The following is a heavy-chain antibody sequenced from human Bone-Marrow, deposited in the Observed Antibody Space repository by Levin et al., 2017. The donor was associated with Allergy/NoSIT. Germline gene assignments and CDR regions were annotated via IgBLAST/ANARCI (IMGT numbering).Heavy chain of an antibody. CDR2: IYYVGNT. D-gene: IGHD3-10*01. Sequence: SETLSLTCSVSGNSITSDNYYWSWIRQRPGKGLEWIAYIYYVGNTYYSPPLKSRLSMSVDTSKNQVSLNMTSVTPADTAVYFCARAFRGNSWYVDSWGQGTLVTVSS. J-gene: IGHJ4*02. V-gene: IGHV4-31*03. CDR3: ARAFRGNSWYVDS. CDR1: GNSITSDNYY.